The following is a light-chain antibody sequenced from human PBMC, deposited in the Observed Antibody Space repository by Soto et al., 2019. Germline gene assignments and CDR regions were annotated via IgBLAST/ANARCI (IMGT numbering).Light chain of an antibody. CDR1: QGISSY. J-gene: IGKJ1*01. CDR3: HQLNSYPWT. CDR2: AAS. Sequence: IQLTQSPSFLSASVGDRVTITCRASQGISSYLAWYQQKPGKAPKLLIYAASTLQSGVPSRFSGSGSGTEFTLTISSLQPEDFATYYCHQLNSYPWTFGQGTKVDIK. V-gene: IGKV1-9*01.